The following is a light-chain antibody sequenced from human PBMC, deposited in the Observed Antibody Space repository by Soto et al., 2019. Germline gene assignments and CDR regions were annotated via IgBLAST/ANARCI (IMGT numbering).Light chain of an antibody. CDR2: AAS. CDR3: QQHKTYPRT. CDR1: QGVSTD. J-gene: IGKJ1*01. Sequence: DIQMTQSPSSLSASVGDRVTIFCRASQGVSTDLAWVQQKPGKAPRSLIYAASNLQSGVPSRFTGSGSGTDFTLTINNLQPEDFAIYYCQQHKTYPRTFGQGTKVEIK. V-gene: IGKV1-16*01.